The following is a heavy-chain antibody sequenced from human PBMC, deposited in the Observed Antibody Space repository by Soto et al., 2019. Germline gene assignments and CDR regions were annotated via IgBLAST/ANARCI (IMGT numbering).Heavy chain of an antibody. CDR1: GFTFSGYW. CDR2: IKEDGSEK. Sequence: EVQLVESGGGLVQPGGSLRLSCTASGFTFSGYWMNWVRQAPGKGLEWVGNIKEDGSEKFYVDSVKGRFTISRDNAKNSLYLDMNSLRVEYTAIYFCARDFGGPWGQGTLVTVSS. CDR3: ARDFGGP. J-gene: IGHJ5*02. V-gene: IGHV3-7*05. D-gene: IGHD1-26*01.